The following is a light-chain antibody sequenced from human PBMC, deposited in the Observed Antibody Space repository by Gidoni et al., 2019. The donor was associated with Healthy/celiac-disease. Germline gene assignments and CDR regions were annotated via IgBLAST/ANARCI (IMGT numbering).Light chain of an antibody. CDR1: QTVSSF. CDR2: DAS. Sequence: ELVLTQSPATLSFSPGERATPSCRASQTVSSFLAWYQQKPGQSPRLLIYDASNRATGVPARFSGSGSGTNFTLTISSLVPEDFAVYYCQQRSNWPPWTFXQXTKVEIK. V-gene: IGKV3-11*01. J-gene: IGKJ1*01. CDR3: QQRSNWPPWT.